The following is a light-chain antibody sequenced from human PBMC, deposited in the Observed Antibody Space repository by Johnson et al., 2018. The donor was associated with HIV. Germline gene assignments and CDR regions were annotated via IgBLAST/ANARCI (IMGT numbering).Light chain of an antibody. Sequence: QSVLTQSPSVSAAPGQKVTISCSGSSSNIGNNYVSWYQQLPGTAPKLLIYDNNKRPSGIPDQFSGSKSGTSATLGITGLQTGDEADYYCGTWDSSLSAGRGVFGTGTKVTVL. CDR1: SSNIGNNY. J-gene: IGLJ1*01. V-gene: IGLV1-51*01. CDR3: GTWDSSLSAGRGV. CDR2: DNN.